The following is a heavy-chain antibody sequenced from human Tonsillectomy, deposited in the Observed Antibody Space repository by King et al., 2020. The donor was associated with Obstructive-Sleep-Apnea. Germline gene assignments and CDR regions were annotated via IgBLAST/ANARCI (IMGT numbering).Heavy chain of an antibody. CDR2: ITAKTNGGTI. CDR1: GFTFSPAW. J-gene: IGHJ4*02. CDR3: TADLFESNGYCNDD. Sequence: VQLVESGGGLVRPGESLRLSCAASGFTFSPAWLTWVRQAPGKGLECVGRITAKTNGGTIDYAAAVKGRFIISRDDADNTLYLHMNRLRTEDTAVYYCTADLFESNGYCNDDWGQGTLVAVAS. D-gene: IGHD3-22*01. V-gene: IGHV3-15*01.